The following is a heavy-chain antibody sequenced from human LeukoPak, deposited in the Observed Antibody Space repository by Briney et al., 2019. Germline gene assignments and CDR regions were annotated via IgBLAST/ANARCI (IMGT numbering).Heavy chain of an antibody. Sequence: PGGSLTLSCAASGFTFSSYAVHWVRQAPGKGLEWVAVISYDGSNKYYADSVKGRFTISRDNSKNTLYLQMNSLRAEDTAVYYCARRGYSYGSTGYYFDYWGQGTLVTVSS. CDR2: ISYDGSNK. CDR1: GFTFSSYA. V-gene: IGHV3-30-3*01. CDR3: ARRGYSYGSTGYYFDY. J-gene: IGHJ4*02. D-gene: IGHD5-18*01.